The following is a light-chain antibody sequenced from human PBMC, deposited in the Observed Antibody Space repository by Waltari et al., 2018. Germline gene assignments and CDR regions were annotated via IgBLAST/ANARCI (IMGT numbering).Light chain of an antibody. CDR1: SSDIGGYNY. CDR2: GVA. CDR3: TSYTTTKTVV. V-gene: IGLV2-14*01. J-gene: IGLJ2*01. Sequence: QSALTQPASVSGSPGQSITISCTRTSSDIGGYNYVSWYQQHPGKAPKLMIYGVARWPSGVSNRFSGSKSGNTASLTISGLQAEDEADYYCTSYTTTKTVVFGGGTKVTVL.